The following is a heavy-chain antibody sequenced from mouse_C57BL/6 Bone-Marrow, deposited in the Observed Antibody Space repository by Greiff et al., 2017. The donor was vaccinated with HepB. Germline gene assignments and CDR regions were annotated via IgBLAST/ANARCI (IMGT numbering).Heavy chain of an antibody. D-gene: IGHD2-1*01. V-gene: IGHV1-64*01. Sequence: QVQLQQPGAELVKPGASVKLSCKASGYTFTSYWMHWVKQRPGQGLEWIGMIHPNSGSTNYNEKFKSKVTLTADKSSSTAYMQLSSLTSEDSAVYYCARNYGNYWYFDVWGTGTTVTVSS. CDR3: ARNYGNYWYFDV. CDR1: GYTFTSYW. J-gene: IGHJ1*03. CDR2: IHPNSGST.